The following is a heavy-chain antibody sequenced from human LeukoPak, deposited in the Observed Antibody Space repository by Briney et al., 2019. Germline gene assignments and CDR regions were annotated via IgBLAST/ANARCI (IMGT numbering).Heavy chain of an antibody. V-gene: IGHV3-11*01. J-gene: IGHJ4*02. CDR1: GFTFSDYY. CDR2: NSSSGSTI. D-gene: IGHD3-10*01. Sequence: GRSLRLSCAAAGFTFSDYYIRWVRHAPGKGLGWLSYNSSSGSTIYYADSGKGRFTISADNAKNSLYLQMNSLRAEDTAVYYSARAPLGHRLFDYWGQGTLVTVSS. CDR3: ARAPLGHRLFDY.